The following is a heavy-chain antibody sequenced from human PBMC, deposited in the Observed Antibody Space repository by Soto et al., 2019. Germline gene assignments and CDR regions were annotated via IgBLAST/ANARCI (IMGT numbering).Heavy chain of an antibody. J-gene: IGHJ6*02. V-gene: IGHV3-74*03. Sequence: WCLRLCCAACGFTFCNYWMHWVRQAPGKGLVWVSRINIDGSGTTYADSVKGRFTISRDNAKNTVFLEMKNLRAEDTAVYYCARDSYAPHVWGQGTTVTVYS. CDR1: GFTFCNYW. D-gene: IGHD4-17*01. CDR2: INIDGSGT. CDR3: ARDSYAPHV.